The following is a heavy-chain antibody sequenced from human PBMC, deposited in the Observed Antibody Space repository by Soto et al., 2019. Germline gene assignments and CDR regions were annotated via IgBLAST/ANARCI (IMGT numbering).Heavy chain of an antibody. Sequence: GSLRLSCAASGFTVSSNYMSWVRQAPGKGLEWVSAISGSGGSTYYADSVKGRFTISRDNSKNTLYLQMNSLRAEDTAVYYCAKARAQYYDFWSGYPVDYWGQGTLVTVSS. CDR3: AKARAQYYDFWSGYPVDY. V-gene: IGHV3-23*01. D-gene: IGHD3-3*01. CDR1: GFTVSSNY. CDR2: ISGSGGST. J-gene: IGHJ4*02.